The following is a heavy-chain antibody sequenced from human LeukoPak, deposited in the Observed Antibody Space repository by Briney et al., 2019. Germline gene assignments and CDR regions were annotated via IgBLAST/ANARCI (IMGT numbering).Heavy chain of an antibody. Sequence: GGSLRLSCAASGFTFSSYWMTWVRQAPGKGLEWVANIKQDGSEKYYADSVKGRFTISRDNAKNSLYLQMDSLRAEDTAVYYCARGPPLFDPWGQGTLVTVSS. CDR2: IKQDGSEK. J-gene: IGHJ5*02. CDR3: ARGPPLFDP. CDR1: GFTFSSYW. V-gene: IGHV3-7*01. D-gene: IGHD3-16*02.